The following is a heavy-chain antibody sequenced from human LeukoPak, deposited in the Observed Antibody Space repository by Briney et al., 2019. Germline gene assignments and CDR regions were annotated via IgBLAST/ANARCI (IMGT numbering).Heavy chain of an antibody. V-gene: IGHV3-23*01. Sequence: GGSLRLSCAASGFTFSSYAMSWVRQAPGKGLEWVSSISGSGGYAYYANSVKGRFITSRDNSKNTLYLQMNSLRAEDTAVYYCAKDLFDGPARAYFDYWGQGTLVTVSS. J-gene: IGHJ4*02. CDR3: AKDLFDGPARAYFDY. D-gene: IGHD3-9*01. CDR1: GFTFSSYA. CDR2: ISGSGGYA.